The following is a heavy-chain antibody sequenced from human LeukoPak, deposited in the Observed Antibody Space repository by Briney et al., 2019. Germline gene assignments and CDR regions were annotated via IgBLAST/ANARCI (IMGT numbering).Heavy chain of an antibody. D-gene: IGHD1-7*01. CDR1: GYTLTELS. CDR2: FDPEDGET. CDR3: ARCRLKKTGTTSSSYNWFDP. Sequence: ASVKVSCKVSGYTLTELSMHWVRQAPGKGLEWMGGFDPEDGETIYAQKFQGRVTMTEDTSTDTAYMELSSLRSEDTAVYYCARCRLKKTGTTSSSYNWFDPWGQGTLVTVSS. V-gene: IGHV1-24*01. J-gene: IGHJ5*02.